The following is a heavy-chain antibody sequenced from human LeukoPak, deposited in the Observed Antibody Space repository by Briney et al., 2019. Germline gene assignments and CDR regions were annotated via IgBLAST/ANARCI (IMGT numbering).Heavy chain of an antibody. CDR3: ARDHDNYGYFQH. CDR1: GFTFSSYW. CDR2: IKQDGSEK. Sequence: QSGGSLRLSCPASGFTFSSYWMSWVRQAPGKGLEWVANIKQDGSEKYYVDSVKGRFTISRDNAKNSLYLQMNSLRAEDTAVYYCARDHDNYGYFQHWGQGTLVTVSS. V-gene: IGHV3-7*01. D-gene: IGHD4-11*01. J-gene: IGHJ1*01.